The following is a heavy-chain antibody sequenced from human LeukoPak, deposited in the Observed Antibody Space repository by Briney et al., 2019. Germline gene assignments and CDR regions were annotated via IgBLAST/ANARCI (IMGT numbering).Heavy chain of an antibody. Sequence: SETLSLTCTVSGGSISSGSYYWSWIRQPAGKGLEWIGRIYTSGCTNYNPSLKSRVTISVDTSKNQFSLKLSSVTAADTAVYYCARARTTRAYNWFDPWGQGTLVTVSS. V-gene: IGHV4-61*02. J-gene: IGHJ5*02. CDR3: ARARTTRAYNWFDP. D-gene: IGHD1-1*01. CDR1: GGSISSGSYY. CDR2: IYTSGCT.